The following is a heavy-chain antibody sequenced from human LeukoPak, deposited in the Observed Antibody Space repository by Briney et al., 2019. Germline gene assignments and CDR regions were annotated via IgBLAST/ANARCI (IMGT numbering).Heavy chain of an antibody. Sequence: SETLSLTCTVSGGFLSSGSYYWSWIRQPAGKGLEWIGRIYTSGSTNYNPSLKSRVTISVDTSKNQFSLKLSSVTAADTAVYYCARLIVVVPAAILNKYAFDIWGQGTMVTVSS. CDR1: GGFLSSGSYY. CDR3: ARLIVVVPAAILNKYAFDI. D-gene: IGHD2-2*02. CDR2: IYTSGST. J-gene: IGHJ3*02. V-gene: IGHV4-61*02.